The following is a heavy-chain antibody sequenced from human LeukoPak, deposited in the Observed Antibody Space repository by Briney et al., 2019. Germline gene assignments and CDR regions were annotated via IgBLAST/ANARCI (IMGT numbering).Heavy chain of an antibody. J-gene: IGHJ4*02. D-gene: IGHD6-13*01. V-gene: IGHV3-30-3*01. CDR1: GFTFSSYA. CDR2: ISYDGSNK. Sequence: PGRSLRLSCAASGFTFSSYAMHWVRQAPGKGLEWVAVISYDGSNKYYADSVKGRFTISRDNSKNTLYLQMNSLRAEDTAVYYCASPPIIAAAVSFDYWGQGTLVTVSS. CDR3: ASPPIIAAAVSFDY.